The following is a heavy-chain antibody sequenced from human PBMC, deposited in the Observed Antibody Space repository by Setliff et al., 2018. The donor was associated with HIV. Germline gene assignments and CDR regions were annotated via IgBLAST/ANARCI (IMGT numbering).Heavy chain of an antibody. J-gene: IGHJ5*02. CDR1: GFTFSNFA. CDR2: ISGGGGST. V-gene: IGHV3-23*01. D-gene: IGHD3-10*01. CDR3: ARSVISISMDLSGFPGWFDP. Sequence: GGSLRLSCAASGFTFSNFAMSWVRQAPGKGLEWVSAISGGGGSTYYADSVKGRFTISRDNSKNTLYLQMNSLRAEDTAVYYCARSVISISMDLSGFPGWFDPWGQGTLVTVSS.